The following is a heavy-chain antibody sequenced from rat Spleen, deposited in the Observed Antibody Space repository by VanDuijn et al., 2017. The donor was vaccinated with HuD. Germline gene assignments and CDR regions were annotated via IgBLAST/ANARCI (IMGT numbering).Heavy chain of an antibody. CDR3: TRSEVMDA. V-gene: IGHV2-1*01. CDR2: IWSGGST. Sequence: QVQLKESGPGLVQPSQTLSLTCTVSGFSLTSNSVSWVRQPPGKGREWMGAIWSGGSTDYNSALKSRLSISRDTSKSQVFLKMNSLQTEDTAIYFCTRSEVMDAWGQGASVTVSS. D-gene: IGHD1-11*01. CDR1: GFSLTSNS. J-gene: IGHJ4*01.